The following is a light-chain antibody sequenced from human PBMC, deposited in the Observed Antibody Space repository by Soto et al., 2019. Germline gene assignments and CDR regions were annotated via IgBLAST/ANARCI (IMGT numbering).Light chain of an antibody. J-gene: IGKJ3*01. CDR1: QSILYSSNNKNY. CDR3: QQYYSTPPT. CDR2: WAS. V-gene: IGKV4-1*01. Sequence: DIVMTQSPDSLAVSLGERATINCESSQSILYSSNNKNYLAWYQQKAGQPPKLLIYWASTRESGVPDRISGSGSGTDFTLTISSLQAEDVAVYYCQQYYSTPPTFGPGTKVDLK.